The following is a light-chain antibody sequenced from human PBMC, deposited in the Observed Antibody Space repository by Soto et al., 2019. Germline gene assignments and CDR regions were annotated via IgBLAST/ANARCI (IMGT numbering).Light chain of an antibody. CDR2: GVF. Sequence: ETVLTQSPGTVSLSPGERATLSCTTSQSVRSNYLAWYQQKPGQAPRLLIYGVFSRATGIPDRFSGSGSGPDFTLTISGLEPEDSAVYYCQHYDGSPRTFGQGTKLEI. CDR3: QHYDGSPRT. CDR1: QSVRSNY. V-gene: IGKV3-20*01. J-gene: IGKJ2*01.